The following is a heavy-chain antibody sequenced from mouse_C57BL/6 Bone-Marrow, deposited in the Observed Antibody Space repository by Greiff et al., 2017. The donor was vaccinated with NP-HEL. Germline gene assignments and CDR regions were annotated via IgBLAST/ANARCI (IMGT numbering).Heavy chain of an antibody. J-gene: IGHJ2*01. CDR3: VRRGGDLYYFEY. CDR1: GFTFSDYY. Sequence: EVKLMESGGGLVQPGGSLKLSCAASGFTFSDYYMYWVRQTPEKRLEWVAYISNGGGSTYYPDTVKGRFTISRDNAKNTLYMQMSRLKSEDTAMYYCVRRGGDLYYFEYWGQGTTLTVSS. D-gene: IGHD3-3*01. CDR2: ISNGGGST. V-gene: IGHV5-12*01.